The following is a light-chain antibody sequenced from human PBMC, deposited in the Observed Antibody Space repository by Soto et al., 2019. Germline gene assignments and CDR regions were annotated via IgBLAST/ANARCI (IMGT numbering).Light chain of an antibody. J-gene: IGLJ1*01. V-gene: IGLV2-14*01. Sequence: QSVLTQPASVSGSPGQSITISCTGTSSDVGGYNYVSWYQHHPGEVPKLMIFEVTKRPSGVSNRFSGSKSGNTAYLTISGLQVEDEAGYFCFSFTTTSTHVFGTGTKVTVL. CDR2: EVT. CDR3: FSFTTTSTHV. CDR1: SSDVGGYNY.